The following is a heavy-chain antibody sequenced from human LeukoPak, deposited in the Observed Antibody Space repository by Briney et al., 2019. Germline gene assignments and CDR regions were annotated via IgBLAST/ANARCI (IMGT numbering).Heavy chain of an antibody. Sequence: ETLSLTCTVSGGSISSSSYYWGWIRQPPGKGLEWVASINHNGNVNYYVDSVKGRFTISRDNAKNSLYLQMSNLRAEDTAVYFCARGGGLDVWGQGATVTVSS. CDR1: GGSISSSSYY. V-gene: IGHV3-7*03. CDR3: ARGGGLDV. D-gene: IGHD3-16*01. J-gene: IGHJ6*02. CDR2: INHNGNVN.